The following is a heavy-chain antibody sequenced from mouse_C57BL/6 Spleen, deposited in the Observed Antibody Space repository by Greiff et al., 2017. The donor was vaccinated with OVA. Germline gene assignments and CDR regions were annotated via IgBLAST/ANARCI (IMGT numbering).Heavy chain of an antibody. CDR2: ISDGGSYT. D-gene: IGHD2-5*01. CDR1: GFTFSSYA. Sequence: EVKVVESGGGLVKPGGSLKLSCAASGFTFSSYAMSWVRQTPEKRLEWVATISDGGSYTYYPDNVKGRFTISRDNAKNNLYLQMSHLKSEDTAMYYCATYSNYFYYAMDYWGQGTSVTVSS. J-gene: IGHJ4*01. V-gene: IGHV5-4*03. CDR3: ATYSNYFYYAMDY.